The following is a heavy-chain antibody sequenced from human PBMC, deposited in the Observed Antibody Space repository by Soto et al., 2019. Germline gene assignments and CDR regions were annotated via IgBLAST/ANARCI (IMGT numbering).Heavy chain of an antibody. CDR3: ARLAVTTIDY. CDR2: IYYSGST. D-gene: IGHD5-12*01. Sequence: PSDTLSLTCTVSGGSISSYYWSWIRQPPGKGLEWIGYIYYSGSTNYNPSLKSRVTISVDTSKNQFSLKLSSVTAADTAVYYCARLAVTTIDYWGQGTLVTVSS. V-gene: IGHV4-59*08. J-gene: IGHJ4*02. CDR1: GGSISSYY.